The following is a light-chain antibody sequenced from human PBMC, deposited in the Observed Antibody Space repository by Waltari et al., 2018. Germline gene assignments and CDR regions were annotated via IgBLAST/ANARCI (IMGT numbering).Light chain of an antibody. CDR2: GAS. CDR3: QHYNNWPPMYT. J-gene: IGKJ2*01. V-gene: IGKV3-15*01. CDR1: QSVNNF. Sequence: EIVMTQSPATLSVSPGERATLPCRASQSVNNFLAWYQKKPGQAPRLLIYGASTRATGIPARFSGSGSGTMFTLTISSLHSEDFAVYYCQHYNNWPPMYTFGQGTKLEIK.